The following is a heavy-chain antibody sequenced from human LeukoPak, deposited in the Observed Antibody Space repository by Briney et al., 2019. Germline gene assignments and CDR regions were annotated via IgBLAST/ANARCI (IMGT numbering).Heavy chain of an antibody. CDR2: TYYRYRWYN. J-gene: IGHJ4*02. Sequence: SQTLSLTFAISGDSVSSNSAAWNWIRQSPSRGLEGLGRTYYRYRWYNDYAVAVKSRITINPDASKNQFSLQLNSVTPEDTAVSYCAKGYCSSTSCYGSFDYWGQGTLVTVSS. V-gene: IGHV6-1*01. CDR1: GDSVSSNSAA. CDR3: AKGYCSSTSCYGSFDY. D-gene: IGHD2-2*01.